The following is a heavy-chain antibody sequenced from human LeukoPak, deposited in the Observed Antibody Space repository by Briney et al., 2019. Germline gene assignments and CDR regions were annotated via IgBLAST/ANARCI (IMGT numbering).Heavy chain of an antibody. V-gene: IGHV4-59*01. Sequence: SETLSLTCSVSGGSIDVSYWTWIRQPPGKGLEWIAYIHYSGSTNYNPSLRSRVTISVDTSKNQFSLKLSSVTAADTAVYYCARGLTSSDWYFDLWGRGTLVTVSS. CDR3: ARGLTSSDWYFDL. D-gene: IGHD4/OR15-4a*01. CDR1: GGSIDVSY. J-gene: IGHJ2*01. CDR2: IHYSGST.